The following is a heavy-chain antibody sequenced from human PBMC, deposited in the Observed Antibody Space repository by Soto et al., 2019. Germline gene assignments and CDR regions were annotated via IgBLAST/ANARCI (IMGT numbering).Heavy chain of an antibody. CDR3: ARLGSGYVSFYEYYFDY. CDR1: GGSISPYY. J-gene: IGHJ4*02. V-gene: IGHV4-59*08. CDR2: IFYRGST. Sequence: PSETLSLTCTVSGGSISPYYWSWIRQPPGKGLEWIGYIFYRGSTNYNPSLKSRVTISVDTSKNQFSLKLSSVTAADTAVYYCARLGSGYVSFYEYYFDYWGQGTLVTVSS. D-gene: IGHD6-19*01.